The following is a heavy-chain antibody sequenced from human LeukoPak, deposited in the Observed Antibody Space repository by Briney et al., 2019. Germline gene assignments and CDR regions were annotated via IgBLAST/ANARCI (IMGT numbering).Heavy chain of an antibody. V-gene: IGHV4-59*02. D-gene: IGHD2-15*01. CDR2: IYYSGST. Sequence: SETLSLTCTVSGGSVSSYYWSWIRQPPGKGLEWIGYIYYSGSTNYNPSLKSRVTISVDTSKNQFSLKLTSVTAADTAVYYCARTMEGYCSGGSCYQYSYYMDVWGKGTTVTVSS. CDR1: GGSVSSYY. J-gene: IGHJ6*03. CDR3: ARTMEGYCSGGSCYQYSYYMDV.